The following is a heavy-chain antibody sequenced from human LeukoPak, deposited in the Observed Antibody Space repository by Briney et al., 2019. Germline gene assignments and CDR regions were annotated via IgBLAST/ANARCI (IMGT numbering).Heavy chain of an antibody. D-gene: IGHD2-21*02. Sequence: SETLSLTCIVSGDSISSTSYYWAWIRQPPGKGLEWIGMIFYSGSAYYTPSLRGRVTLSADTSRNQFSPNLISVTAADTGVYFCARQQSDTSLFDPWGQGTLVTVSS. CDR2: IFYSGSA. J-gene: IGHJ5*02. CDR1: GDSISSTSYY. CDR3: ARQQSDTSLFDP. V-gene: IGHV4-39*01.